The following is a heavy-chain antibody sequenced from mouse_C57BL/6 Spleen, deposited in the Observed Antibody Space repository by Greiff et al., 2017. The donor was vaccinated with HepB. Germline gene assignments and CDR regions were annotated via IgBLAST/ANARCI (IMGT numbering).Heavy chain of an antibody. CDR2: ISNGGGST. Sequence: EVQGVESGGGLVQPGGSLKLSCAASGFTFSDYYMYWVRQTPEKRLEWVAYISNGGGSTYYPDTVKGRFTISRDNAKNTLYLQMSRLKSEDTAMYYCASDGTKGAYWGQGTLVTVSA. J-gene: IGHJ3*01. CDR3: ASDGTKGAY. CDR1: GFTFSDYY. V-gene: IGHV5-12*01. D-gene: IGHD2-1*01.